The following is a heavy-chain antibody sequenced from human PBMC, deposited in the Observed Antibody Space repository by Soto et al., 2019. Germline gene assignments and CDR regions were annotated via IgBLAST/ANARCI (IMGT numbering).Heavy chain of an antibody. CDR1: GDTLSHYG. CDR2: TTAILGTR. Sequence: QVQLVQSGAEVKKPGSSVKVSCKASGDTLSHYGVSWVRQVPGKGLEWMGGTTAILGTRDYAQKFQRRMTITSDESTTTSHTELNSLPSDDTAVYYCAAGDSSDTGDQWGEGTLVTVSS. CDR3: AAGDSSDTGDQ. V-gene: IGHV1-69*01. D-gene: IGHD5-18*01. J-gene: IGHJ4*02.